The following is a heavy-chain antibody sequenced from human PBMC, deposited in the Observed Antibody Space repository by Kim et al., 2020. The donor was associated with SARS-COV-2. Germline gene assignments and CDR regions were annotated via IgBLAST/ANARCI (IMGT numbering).Heavy chain of an antibody. Sequence: SETLSLTCTVSGGSISSSSYYWGWIRQPPGKGLEWIGSIYYSGSTYYNPSLKSRVTISVDTSKNQFSLKLSSVTAADTAVYYCARRWSSSWFLWFDPWGQGTLVTVSS. CDR3: ARRWSSSWFLWFDP. D-gene: IGHD6-13*01. J-gene: IGHJ5*02. CDR1: GGSISSSSYY. CDR2: IYYSGST. V-gene: IGHV4-39*01.